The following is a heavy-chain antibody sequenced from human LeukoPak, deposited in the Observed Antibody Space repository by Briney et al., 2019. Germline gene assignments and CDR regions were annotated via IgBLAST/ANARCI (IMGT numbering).Heavy chain of an antibody. CDR1: GFTFSSYG. Sequence: GRSLRLSCAASGFTFSSYGMHWVRQAPGKGLEWVAVIWYDGSNKYYADSVKGRFTISRDNSKNTLYLQMNSLRAEDTAVYYCARDRNYGDHEPWFDPWGQGTLVTVSS. V-gene: IGHV3-33*08. CDR3: ARDRNYGDHEPWFDP. J-gene: IGHJ5*02. CDR2: IWYDGSNK. D-gene: IGHD4-17*01.